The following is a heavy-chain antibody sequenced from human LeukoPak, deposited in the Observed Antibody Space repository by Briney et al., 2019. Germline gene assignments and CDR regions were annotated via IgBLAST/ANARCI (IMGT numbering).Heavy chain of an antibody. CDR1: GYTFTSYG. Sequence: ASVKVSCKASGYTFTSYGISWVRQAPGQGLEWMGWISAYNGNTNYAQKLQGRVTMTTDTSTSTAYMELRSLRSDDTAVYYCARVPVDSITIFGVVLWYWGQGTLVTVSS. V-gene: IGHV1-18*01. D-gene: IGHD3-3*01. CDR3: ARVPVDSITIFGVVLWY. CDR2: ISAYNGNT. J-gene: IGHJ4*02.